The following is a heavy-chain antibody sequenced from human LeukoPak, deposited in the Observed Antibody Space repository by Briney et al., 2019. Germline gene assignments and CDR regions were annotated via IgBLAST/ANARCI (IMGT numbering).Heavy chain of an antibody. CDR3: ASMITFGGVMSY. J-gene: IGHJ4*02. Sequence: GSSVKVSCKASGGTFSSYATSWVRQAPGQGLEWMGRIIPILGIANYAQKFQGRVTITADKSTSTAYMELSSLRSEDTAVYYCASMITFGGVMSYWGQGTLVTVSS. CDR1: GGTFSSYA. V-gene: IGHV1-69*04. D-gene: IGHD3-16*01. CDR2: IIPILGIA.